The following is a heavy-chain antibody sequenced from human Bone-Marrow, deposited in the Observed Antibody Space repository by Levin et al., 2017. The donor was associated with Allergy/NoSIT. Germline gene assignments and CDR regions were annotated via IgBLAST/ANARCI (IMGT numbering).Heavy chain of an antibody. V-gene: IGHV1-18*01. D-gene: IGHD3-22*01. CDR2: ISVYNGNT. CDR3: ARDGNHYYDTSGYPHYNGLDV. CDR1: GYTFTSYG. Sequence: PGASVKVSCKASGYTFTSYGISWVRQAPGQGLEWMAWISVYNGNTNYAQNLQGRVSMTTDTSTNTAYMELRSLRSDDTAVYYCARDGNHYYDTSGYPHYNGLDVWGQGTTVTVSS. J-gene: IGHJ6*02.